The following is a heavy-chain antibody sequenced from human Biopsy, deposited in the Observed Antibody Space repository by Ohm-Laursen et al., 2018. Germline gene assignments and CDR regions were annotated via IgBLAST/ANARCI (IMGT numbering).Heavy chain of an antibody. CDR1: GGTFSNSA. CDR2: IITFFRTV. J-gene: IGHJ6*02. Sequence: APVKVSCKISGGTFSNSAISWVRQAPGQGLEWMGGIITFFRTVNYDQNFQGRLTITADEFTDTAYMELRSLRSEDTAVYYCAPQTPRDPDILTGAYHYDMAVWGQGTTVTVSS. D-gene: IGHD3-9*01. V-gene: IGHV1-69*13. CDR3: APQTPRDPDILTGAYHYDMAV.